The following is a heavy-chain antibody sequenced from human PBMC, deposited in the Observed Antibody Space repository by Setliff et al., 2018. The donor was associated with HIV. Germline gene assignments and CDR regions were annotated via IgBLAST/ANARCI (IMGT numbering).Heavy chain of an antibody. J-gene: IGHJ4*02. D-gene: IGHD2-21*01. CDR1: GYTFTRFY. CDR2: VNPTGGST. V-gene: IGHV1-46*01. CDR3: ARGSKYDGEPDFDY. Sequence: ASVKVSCKASGYTFTRFYIHWVRQAPGQVPECMGIVNPTGGSTTYAQKFQGRVTMTRDTSTSTVYMELSSPTSDDTAVYYCARGSKYDGEPDFDYWGQGTLVTVSS.